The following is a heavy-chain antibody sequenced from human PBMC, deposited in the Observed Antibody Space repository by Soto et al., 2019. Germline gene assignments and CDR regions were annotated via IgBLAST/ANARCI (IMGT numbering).Heavy chain of an antibody. V-gene: IGHV4-39*01. CDR2: ISYSGST. CDR3: MHYKSGWEY. D-gene: IGHD6-19*01. Sequence: QLQLQESGPGLVQPSETLSLTCTVSGVSISSRDYYWGWIRQPPGKGLEWIGMISYSGSTYYSPPLTSRVAITAHTSNHQWSLGLSAVTAADTAVFHCMHYKSGWEYWGQGTVVPVSS. J-gene: IGHJ4*02. CDR1: GVSISSRDYY.